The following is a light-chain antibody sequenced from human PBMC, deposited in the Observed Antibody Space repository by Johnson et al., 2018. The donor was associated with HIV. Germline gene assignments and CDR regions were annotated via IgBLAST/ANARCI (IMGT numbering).Light chain of an antibody. CDR1: SSNIGNNY. V-gene: IGLV1-51*01. CDR3: GTWDNSLSAGV. J-gene: IGLJ1*01. CDR2: DNN. Sequence: QSVLTQPPSVSAAPGQKVTISCSGSSSNIGNNYVSWYQQLPGTAPKLLIYDNNKRPSGIPDRFSGSKSGTSATLGITGLQTGDEAYYYCGTWDNSLSAGVFGSGTKVTVL.